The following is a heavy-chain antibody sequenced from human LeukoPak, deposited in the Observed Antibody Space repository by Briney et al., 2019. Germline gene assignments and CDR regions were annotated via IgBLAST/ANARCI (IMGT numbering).Heavy chain of an antibody. V-gene: IGHV3-30-3*01. D-gene: IGHD6-13*01. J-gene: IGHJ4*02. CDR2: ISYDGSNK. Sequence: GGSLRLSCAASGFTFSSYAMHWVRQAPGKGLEWVAVISYDGSNKYYADSVEGRFTISRDNSKNTLYLQMNSLRAEDTAVYYCARSSIAAAGPKASFDYWGQGTLVTVSS. CDR1: GFTFSSYA. CDR3: ARSSIAAAGPKASFDY.